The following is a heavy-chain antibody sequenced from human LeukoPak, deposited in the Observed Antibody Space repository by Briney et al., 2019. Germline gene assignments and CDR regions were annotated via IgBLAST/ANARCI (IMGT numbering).Heavy chain of an antibody. Sequence: SETLPLTCAVYGGSFSGYYWSWIRQPPGKGLEWIGEINHSGSTNYNPSLKSRVTISVDTSKNQFSLKLSSVTAADTAVYYCARSRPYYDFWSGYYHYYYYGMDVWGQGTTVTVSS. CDR3: ARSRPYYDFWSGYYHYYYYGMDV. D-gene: IGHD3-3*01. CDR2: INHSGST. V-gene: IGHV4-34*01. J-gene: IGHJ6*02. CDR1: GGSFSGYY.